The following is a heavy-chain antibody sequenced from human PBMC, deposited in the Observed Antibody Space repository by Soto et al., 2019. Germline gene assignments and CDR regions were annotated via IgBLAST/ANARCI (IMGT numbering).Heavy chain of an antibody. Sequence: AGGSLRLSCAASGFTFSSYWMSWVRQAPGKGLEWVANIKQDGSEKYYVDSVKGRFTISRDNAKNSLYLQMNSLRAEDTAVYYCARDSIAAAGTYYYYGMDVWGQGTTVTVSS. V-gene: IGHV3-7*03. CDR1: GFTFSSYW. J-gene: IGHJ6*02. D-gene: IGHD6-13*01. CDR3: ARDSIAAAGTYYYYGMDV. CDR2: IKQDGSEK.